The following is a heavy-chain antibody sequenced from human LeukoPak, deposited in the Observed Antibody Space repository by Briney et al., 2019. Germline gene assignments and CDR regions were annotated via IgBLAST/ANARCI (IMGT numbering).Heavy chain of an antibody. CDR1: GFTVSSNY. D-gene: IGHD3-16*01. J-gene: IGHJ6*02. V-gene: IGHV3-53*01. Sequence: PGGSLRLSCAASGFTVSSNYMSWVRQAPGKGLEWVSVIYSGGSTYYADSVKGRFTISRDNSKNTLYLQMNSLRAEDTAVYYCARDPSIWGDYYGMDVWGQGTTVTVSS. CDR3: ARDPSIWGDYYGMDV. CDR2: IYSGGST.